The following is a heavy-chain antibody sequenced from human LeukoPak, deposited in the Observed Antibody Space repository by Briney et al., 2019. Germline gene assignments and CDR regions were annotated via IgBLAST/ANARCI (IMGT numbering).Heavy chain of an antibody. CDR1: GYTMSKYL. CDR3: IRINGWPDY. V-gene: IGHV3-74*03. Sequence: PQWTHTLSWAAAGYTMSKYLRHRRLQIPGKGLVWVSYIDTDGSATKYADSVKGRFTISRDNAKNTLYLEMNSLRAEDTAVYYCIRINGWPDYWGQGTLVTVSS. D-gene: IGHD6-19*01. CDR2: IDTDGSAT. J-gene: IGHJ4*02.